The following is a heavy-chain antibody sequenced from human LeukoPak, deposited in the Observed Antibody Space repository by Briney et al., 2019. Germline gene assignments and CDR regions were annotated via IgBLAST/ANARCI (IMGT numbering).Heavy chain of an antibody. D-gene: IGHD3-10*01. J-gene: IGHJ4*02. CDR1: GFTFSSYW. V-gene: IGHV3-74*01. CDR2: INTDGSNT. CDR3: AKGYGSGSYYNEGDYFDY. Sequence: GGSLRLSCAASGFTFSSYWMHWVRQAPGKGLVWVSRINTDGSNTSYADSVKGRFTISRDNAKNTLYLQMNSLRAEDTAVYYCAKGYGSGSYYNEGDYFDYWGQGTLVTVSS.